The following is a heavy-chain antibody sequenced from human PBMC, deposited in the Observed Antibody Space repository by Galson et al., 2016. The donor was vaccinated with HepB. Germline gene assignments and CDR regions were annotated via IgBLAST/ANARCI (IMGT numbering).Heavy chain of an antibody. D-gene: IGHD3-22*01. CDR1: GFRFRNYA. CDR2: ISDTAGST. Sequence: SLRLSCAASGFRFRNYAMSWVRQAPGKGLEWVSSISDTAGSTYYADSVKGRFTISRDNSRNTLFLQLNSLRAEDTAVYYCVIRLDYYGSRGSWGQGTLVTVSS. J-gene: IGHJ5*02. V-gene: IGHV3-23*01. CDR3: VIRLDYYGSRGS.